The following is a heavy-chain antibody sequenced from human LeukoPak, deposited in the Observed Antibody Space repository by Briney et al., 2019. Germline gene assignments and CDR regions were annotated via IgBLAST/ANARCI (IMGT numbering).Heavy chain of an antibody. CDR3: ATANRDDFDY. D-gene: IGHD5-24*01. V-gene: IGHV3-11*04. CDR2: ISSSGSTI. Sequence: GGSLRLSCAASGFTFSDYYMSWIRQAPGQGLEWVSYISSSGSTIYYADSGKGRFTISRDNAKNSLYLQMNSLRAEDTAVYYCATANRDDFDYWGQGTLVTVSS. CDR1: GFTFSDYY. J-gene: IGHJ4*02.